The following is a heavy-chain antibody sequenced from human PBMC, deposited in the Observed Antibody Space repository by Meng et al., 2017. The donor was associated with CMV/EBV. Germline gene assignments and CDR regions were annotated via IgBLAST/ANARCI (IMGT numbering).Heavy chain of an antibody. CDR3: ARDRVVVVPAAILENSYYYFGMDF. CDR1: GYTFTGYY. V-gene: IGHV1-2*02. Sequence: SVKVSCKASGYTFTGYYMHWVRQAPGQGLEWMGWINPNSGGTNYAQKFQGRATMNRDTSISTAYMELSRLRSDDTAVYYCARDRVVVVPAAILENSYYYFGMDFWGQGTTVTVSS. D-gene: IGHD2-2*02. J-gene: IGHJ6*02. CDR2: INPNSGGT.